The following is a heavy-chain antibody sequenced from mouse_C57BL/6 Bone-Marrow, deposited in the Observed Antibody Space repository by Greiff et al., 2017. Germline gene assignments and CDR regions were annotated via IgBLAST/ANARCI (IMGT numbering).Heavy chain of an antibody. CDR3: ARPLLLHWYFDV. V-gene: IGHV5-6*01. CDR2: ISSGGSYT. J-gene: IGHJ1*03. Sequence: VQLVESGGDLVKPGGSLKLSCAASGFTFSSYGMSWVRQTPDKRLEWVATISSGGSYTYYPDSVKGRFTISRDNAKNTLYLQMSSLKSEDTAMYYCARPLLLHWYFDVWGTGTTVTVSS. CDR1: GFTFSSYG. D-gene: IGHD2-1*01.